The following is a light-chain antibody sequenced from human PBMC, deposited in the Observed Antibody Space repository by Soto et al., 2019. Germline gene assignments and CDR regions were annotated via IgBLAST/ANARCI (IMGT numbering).Light chain of an antibody. J-gene: IGKJ4*01. V-gene: IGKV3-20*01. CDR3: QQYATSPLT. CDR2: GVS. Sequence: EIVLTQSPGTLSLSPGERGTLSCRASQSVSSFLLAWYQQKPGQAPRLLIYGVSARATGIPARFSGSGSGTDFTLTISRLEPEDFALYYCQQYATSPLTFGGGTKVDIK. CDR1: QSVSSFL.